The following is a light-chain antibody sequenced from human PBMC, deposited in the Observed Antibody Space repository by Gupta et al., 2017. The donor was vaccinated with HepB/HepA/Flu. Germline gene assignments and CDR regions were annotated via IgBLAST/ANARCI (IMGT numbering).Light chain of an antibody. V-gene: IGKV1-9*01. CDR2: AAS. J-gene: IGKJ4*01. Sequence: DIQLTQSPSFLSASVGDRVTITCRASQGISNYLAWYQQKPGIAPKLLIYAASTLRSGVPSRFSGSGSGTEFTLTISSLQPEDFATYYCQQRHNSPITFGGGTKVEIK. CDR1: QGISNY. CDR3: QQRHNSPIT.